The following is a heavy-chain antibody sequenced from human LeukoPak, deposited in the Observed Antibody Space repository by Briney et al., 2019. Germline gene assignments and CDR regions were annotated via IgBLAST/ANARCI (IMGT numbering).Heavy chain of an antibody. D-gene: IGHD2-15*01. CDR3: ARGYCRGGSWYAGDAFDI. CDR2: MYSDGSSR. CDR1: GCTVSSYW. V-gene: IGHV3-74*01. Sequence: GGSLSLSCGASGCTVSSYWKHWVCQGPGKGLVWVSRMYSDGSSRSYADSVKGRFTISRDNAKNTLYLQMNSLRAEDTAVYYCARGYCRGGSWYAGDAFDIWGQGTMVTVSS. J-gene: IGHJ3*02.